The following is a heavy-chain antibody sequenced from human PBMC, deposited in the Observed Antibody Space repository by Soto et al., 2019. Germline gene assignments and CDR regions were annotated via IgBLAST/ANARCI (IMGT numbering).Heavy chain of an antibody. J-gene: IGHJ4*02. CDR3: ARRGKYSSSSHTFDY. V-gene: IGHV3-23*01. D-gene: IGHD6-6*01. CDR1: GFTFGSYA. CDR2: ISGSGGST. Sequence: GGSLRLSCAASGFTFGSYAMSWVRQAPGKGLEWVSAISGSGGSTYYADSVKGRFTISRDNSKNTLYLQMNSLRDEDTAVYYCARRGKYSSSSHTFDYWGQGTLVTVSS.